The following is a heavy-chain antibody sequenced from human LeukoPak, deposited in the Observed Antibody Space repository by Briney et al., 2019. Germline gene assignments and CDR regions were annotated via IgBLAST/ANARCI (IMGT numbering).Heavy chain of an antibody. J-gene: IGHJ4*02. D-gene: IGHD6-19*01. Sequence: PSETLSLTCTVSGVSISSSSYYWGWIRQPPGKGLEWIGSIYYSGNTYYNPSLKSRVTISVDTSKNQFSLKLSSVTAADTAVYYCARLAHSSGWYFDYWGQGTLVTVSS. CDR2: IYYSGNT. V-gene: IGHV4-39*01. CDR3: ARLAHSSGWYFDY. CDR1: GVSISSSSYY.